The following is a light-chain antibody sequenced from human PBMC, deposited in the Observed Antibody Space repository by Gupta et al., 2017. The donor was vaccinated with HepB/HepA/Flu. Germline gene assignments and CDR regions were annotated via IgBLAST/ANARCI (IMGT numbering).Light chain of an antibody. Sequence: AIRMTQSPSSFSASPGDTVTITCRASQDVRNFLAWYQQKAGKAPKLLIYGRSTVKTGVPSRFSGSGSGTDFTLTISRRQSEDFAIYYCQQENDSPITFGGGTTVEIK. CDR3: QQENDSPIT. CDR1: QDVRNF. V-gene: IGKV1-8*01. J-gene: IGKJ4*01. CDR2: GRS.